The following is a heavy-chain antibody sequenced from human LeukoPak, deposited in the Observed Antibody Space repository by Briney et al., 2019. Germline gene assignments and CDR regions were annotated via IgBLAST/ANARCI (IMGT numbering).Heavy chain of an antibody. V-gene: IGHV1-18*01. CDR1: GYTFTSYG. CDR2: ISAYNGNT. Sequence: VASVKVSCKASGYTFTSYGISWMRQAPGQGLEWMGWISAYNGNTNYAQKLQGRVTMTTDTSTSTAYMELRSLRSDDTAVYYCASERPLGVVEGTAFDYWGQGTLVTVSS. D-gene: IGHD2-15*01. CDR3: ASERPLGVVEGTAFDY. J-gene: IGHJ4*02.